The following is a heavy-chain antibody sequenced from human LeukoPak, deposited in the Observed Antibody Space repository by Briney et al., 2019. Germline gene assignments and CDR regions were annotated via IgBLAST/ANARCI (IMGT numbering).Heavy chain of an antibody. CDR3: ARVPLYYDSSGYSPQGYMDV. D-gene: IGHD3-22*01. CDR1: GFTFSSYS. V-gene: IGHV3-48*04. CDR2: TSSSSSTI. J-gene: IGHJ6*03. Sequence: PGGSLRLSCAASGFTFSSYSMNWVRQAPGKGLEWVSYTSSSSSTIYYADSVKGRFTISRDNAKNSLYLQMNSLRAEDTAVYYCARVPLYYDSSGYSPQGYMDVWGKGTTVTVSS.